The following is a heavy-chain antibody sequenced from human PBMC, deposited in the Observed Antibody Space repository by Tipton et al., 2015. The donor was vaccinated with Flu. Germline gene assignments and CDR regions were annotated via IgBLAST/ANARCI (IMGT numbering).Heavy chain of an antibody. CDR2: FSVSGGAT. CDR3: AKVIPELVAGLDR. CDR1: GFTLTRYG. D-gene: IGHD6-19*01. V-gene: IGHV3-23*01. Sequence: SLRLSCAVSGFTLTRYGMSWVRQAPGKGLEWISGFSVSGGATFFADSVKGRFTISRDYYKNTVYLQMNSLRPDDTAVYYCAKVIPELVAGLDRWGQGTLVTVPS. J-gene: IGHJ5*02.